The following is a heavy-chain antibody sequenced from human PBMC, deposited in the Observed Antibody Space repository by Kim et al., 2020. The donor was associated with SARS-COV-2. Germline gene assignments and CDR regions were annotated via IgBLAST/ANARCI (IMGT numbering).Heavy chain of an antibody. CDR1: GFTFTTSH. V-gene: IGHV3-48*02. J-gene: IGHJ3*02. CDR2: LSSTGDI. Sequence: GGSLRLSCAASGFTFTTSHMNWVRQAPGKGLEWISYLSSTGDIYQEASVKGRFTISRDNAKNSLYLQMNSLRDEDTAVYFCARDRDWAFGIWGQGTLGT. CDR3: ARDRDWAFGI. D-gene: IGHD3-9*01.